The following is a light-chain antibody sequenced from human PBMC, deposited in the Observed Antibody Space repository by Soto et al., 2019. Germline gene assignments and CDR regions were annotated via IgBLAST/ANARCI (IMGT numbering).Light chain of an antibody. CDR2: GAS. CDR1: QSVSSSY. CDR3: QQSYSTSVT. Sequence: EIVLTQSPGTLSLSPGERATLSCRASQSVSSSYLAWYQKKPGQAPRLLIYGASSRATGIPDRFSGSGSGTDFTLTISSLQPEDFATYYCQQSYSTSVTFGQGTKLEIK. V-gene: IGKV3-20*01. J-gene: IGKJ2*01.